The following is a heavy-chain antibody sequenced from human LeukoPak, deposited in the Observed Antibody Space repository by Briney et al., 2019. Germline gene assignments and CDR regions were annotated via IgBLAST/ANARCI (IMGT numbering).Heavy chain of an antibody. D-gene: IGHD4-17*01. CDR1: GGSFSGYY. Sequence: PSETLSLTCAVYGGSFSGYYWSWIRQPPGKGLEWIGEINHSGSTNYNPSLKSRVTMSVDTSKNQFSLKLSSVTAADTAVYYCARDTENGDLYFDYWGQGTLVTVSS. V-gene: IGHV4-34*01. CDR3: ARDTENGDLYFDY. J-gene: IGHJ4*02. CDR2: INHSGST.